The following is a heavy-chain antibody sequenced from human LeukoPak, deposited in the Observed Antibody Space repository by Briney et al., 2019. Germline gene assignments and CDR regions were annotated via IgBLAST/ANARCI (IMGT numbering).Heavy chain of an antibody. CDR2: ICYSGST. D-gene: IGHD3-10*01. V-gene: IGHV4-39*07. CDR3: ARMETMVRGVIITAFDI. CDR1: GGSISSSSYY. Sequence: SETLSLTCTVSGGSISSSSYYWGWIRQPPGKGLEWIGSICYSGSTYYNPSLKSRVTISVDTSKNQFSLKLSSVTAADTAVYYCARMETMVRGVIITAFDIWGQGTMVTVSS. J-gene: IGHJ3*02.